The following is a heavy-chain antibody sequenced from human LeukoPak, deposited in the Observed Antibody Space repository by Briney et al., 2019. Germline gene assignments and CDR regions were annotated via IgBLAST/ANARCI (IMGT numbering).Heavy chain of an antibody. CDR2: ISGSGGST. J-gene: IGHJ4*02. D-gene: IGHD3-16*01. Sequence: GGSLRLSCSASGFAFSTSAMSWVRQAPGKGLEWVAAISGSGGSTYYADFVKGRFTVSRDNSKDTLFRQMNSLTPEDTANFYCVRSVGAWGQGTLVAVSS. CDR1: GFAFSTSA. V-gene: IGHV3-23*01. CDR3: VRSVGA.